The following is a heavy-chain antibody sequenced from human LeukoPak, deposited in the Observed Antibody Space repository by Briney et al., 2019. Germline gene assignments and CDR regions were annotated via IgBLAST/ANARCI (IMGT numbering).Heavy chain of an antibody. CDR1: GFTFSSYG. Sequence: GGSLRLSCAASGFTFSSYGMHWVRQAPGKGLEWVGVVSYGGTDKYYADSVKGRFTISRDNSKNTLYLQMNSLGAEDTAVYYCAKADTSGSYFDHWGQGTLVPVSS. V-gene: IGHV3-30*18. CDR2: VSYGGTDK. J-gene: IGHJ4*02. CDR3: AKADTSGSYFDH. D-gene: IGHD3-10*01.